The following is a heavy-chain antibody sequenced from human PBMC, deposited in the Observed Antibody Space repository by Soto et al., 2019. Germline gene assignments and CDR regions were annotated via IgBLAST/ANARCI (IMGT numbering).Heavy chain of an antibody. Sequence: GESLKISCKGSGYSFTSYWIGWVRQMPGKGLEWMGIIYPGDSDTRYSPSFQGQVTISADKSISTAYLQWSSLKASDTAMYYCAIPFPCSGSYYDHAFDIWGQGTMVTVSS. CDR3: AIPFPCSGSYYDHAFDI. D-gene: IGHD1-26*01. V-gene: IGHV5-51*01. J-gene: IGHJ3*02. CDR2: IYPGDSDT. CDR1: GYSFTSYW.